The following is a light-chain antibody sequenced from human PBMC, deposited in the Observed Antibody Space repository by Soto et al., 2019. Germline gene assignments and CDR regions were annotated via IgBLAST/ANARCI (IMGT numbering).Light chain of an antibody. V-gene: IGKV3-20*01. Sequence: EIVLTQSPGTLSLSPGERATLSCRASQSVSSTYLAWYQQKPGQAPRLLIHGASSRATGIPDRFSGSGSGTDFTLTISRLEPEEFAVYYCQQYGRSPRTFGGGTKVEIK. CDR2: GAS. CDR3: QQYGRSPRT. J-gene: IGKJ4*01. CDR1: QSVSSTY.